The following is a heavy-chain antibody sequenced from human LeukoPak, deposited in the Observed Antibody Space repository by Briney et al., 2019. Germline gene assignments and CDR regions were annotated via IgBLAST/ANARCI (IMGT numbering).Heavy chain of an antibody. J-gene: IGHJ4*02. V-gene: IGHV1-2*02. Sequence: ASVKVSCKASGYTFTGYYMHWVRQAPGQGLEWMGWINPNSGGTNYAQRFQGRVTMTRDTSISTAYMELSRLRSDDTAVYYCARDSNLYYYDSSGYSDFDYWGQGTLVTVSS. D-gene: IGHD3-22*01. CDR3: ARDSNLYYYDSSGYSDFDY. CDR1: GYTFTGYY. CDR2: INPNSGGT.